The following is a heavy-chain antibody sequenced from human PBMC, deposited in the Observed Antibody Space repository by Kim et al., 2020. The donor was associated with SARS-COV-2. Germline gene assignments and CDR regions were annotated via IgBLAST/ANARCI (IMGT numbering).Heavy chain of an antibody. Sequence: GGSLRLSCAASGFTFGTYAMSWVRQAPGKGLEWVSVISGGGASTYYADSVKGRFTISRDNSKNSLYLQMNSLRTDDTAVYYCVNGADCTRHSRYHWG. CDR3: VNGADCTRHSRYH. J-gene: IGHJ1*01. D-gene: IGHD2-21*01. CDR2: ISGGGAST. CDR1: GFTFGTYA. V-gene: IGHV3-23*01.